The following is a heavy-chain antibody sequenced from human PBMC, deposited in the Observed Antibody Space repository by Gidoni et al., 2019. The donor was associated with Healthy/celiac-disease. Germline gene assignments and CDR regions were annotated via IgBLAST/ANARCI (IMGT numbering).Heavy chain of an antibody. CDR3: AKAGDSSGYYPYYLDY. CDR1: GFTFRSSS. Sequence: EVQLLESGGGLVQPGGSLRLSCAAPGFTFRSSSIGWVRQAPGKGLEWFSAISGSGGSTYYADSVKGRFTISRDNSKNTLYLQMNSLRAEDTAVYYCAKAGDSSGYYPYYLDYWGQGTLVTVSS. D-gene: IGHD3-22*01. CDR2: ISGSGGST. J-gene: IGHJ4*02. V-gene: IGHV3-23*01.